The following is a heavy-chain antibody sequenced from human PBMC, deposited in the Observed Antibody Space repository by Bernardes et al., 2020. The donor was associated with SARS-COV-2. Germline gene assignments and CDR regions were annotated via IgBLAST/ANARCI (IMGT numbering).Heavy chain of an antibody. J-gene: IGHJ2*01. CDR1: GYNLNGYG. V-gene: IGHV1-18*04. Sequence: ASVKVSCKASGYNLNGYGISWVRQTPGQGLEWMGWISGYDGSTHYAQNLQGRVTMTTDTSRSTAHMELRSLTSDDTAVYYCARDQRHYGDYRYWYFDLWGRGTLVTVSS. CDR3: ARDQRHYGDYRYWYFDL. D-gene: IGHD4-17*01. CDR2: ISGYDGST.